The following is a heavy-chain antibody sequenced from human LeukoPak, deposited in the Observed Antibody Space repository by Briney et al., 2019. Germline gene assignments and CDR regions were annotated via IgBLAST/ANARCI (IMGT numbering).Heavy chain of an antibody. J-gene: IGHJ4*02. D-gene: IGHD2-2*01. CDR2: INPSGGST. CDR1: GYTFTSHY. CDR3: ARGGCSSTSCYTFDY. Sequence: GASVKVSCKASGYTFTSHYMHWVRQAPGQGLEWMGIINPSGGSTSYAQKFQGRVTMTRDTSTSTVYMELSSLRSEDTAVYYCARGGCSSTSCYTFDYWGQGTLVTVSS. V-gene: IGHV1-46*01.